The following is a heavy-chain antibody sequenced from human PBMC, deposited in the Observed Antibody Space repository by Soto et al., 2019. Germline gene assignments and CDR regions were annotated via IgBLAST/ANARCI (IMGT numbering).Heavy chain of an antibody. D-gene: IGHD3-9*01. CDR2: IYYSGST. J-gene: IGHJ5*02. CDR1: GGSISSGGYY. V-gene: IGHV4-31*03. Sequence: PSETLSLTCTVSGGSISSGGYYWSWIRQHPGKGLEWIGYIYYSGSTYYKQSLKSRVTISVDTSKNQFSLKLSSVTAADTAVYNCARGGKTVLRYFDWLIWFDPWGQGTLVTVSS. CDR3: ARGGKTVLRYFDWLIWFDP.